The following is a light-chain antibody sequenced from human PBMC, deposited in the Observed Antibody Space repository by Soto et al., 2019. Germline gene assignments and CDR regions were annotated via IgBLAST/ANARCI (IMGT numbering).Light chain of an antibody. CDR3: QQYNNWLIT. CDR2: GAS. V-gene: IGKV3-15*01. CDR1: QSVSSN. J-gene: IGKJ5*01. Sequence: EIVMTQSPATLSVSPGERATLSCRASQSVSSNLAWYQQKPDQAPRLLIYGASTRATGIPARFSGSGSGTEFTLTISSLQSEDVAVYYCQQYNNWLITFGQGTRRE.